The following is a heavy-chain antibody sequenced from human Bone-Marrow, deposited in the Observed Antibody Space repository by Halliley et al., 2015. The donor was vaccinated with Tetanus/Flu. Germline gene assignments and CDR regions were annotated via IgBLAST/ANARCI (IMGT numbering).Heavy chain of an antibody. CDR2: SGSGGST. Sequence: SGSGGSTYYADSVKGRFTISRDNSKNTLYLQMSGLRDEDTAVYYCARDLGGKYGGHDYWGQGTLVTVSS. J-gene: IGHJ4*02. D-gene: IGHD4-17*01. V-gene: IGHV3-23*01. CDR3: ARDLGGKYGGHDY.